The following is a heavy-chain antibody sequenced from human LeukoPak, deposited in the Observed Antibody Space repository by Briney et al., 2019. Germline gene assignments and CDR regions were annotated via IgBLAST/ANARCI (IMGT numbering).Heavy chain of an antibody. Sequence: PSETLSLTCTVSGGSISSSSYYWSWIRQPPGKGLEWIGYIYYSGSTSYNPSLKTRVTISVDTSKNQFSLKLSSVTAADTAVYYCARLSGGWSKLDYWGQGTQVTVSS. CDR2: IYYSGST. J-gene: IGHJ4*02. CDR3: ARLSGGWSKLDY. CDR1: GGSISSSSYY. V-gene: IGHV4-61*01. D-gene: IGHD6-19*01.